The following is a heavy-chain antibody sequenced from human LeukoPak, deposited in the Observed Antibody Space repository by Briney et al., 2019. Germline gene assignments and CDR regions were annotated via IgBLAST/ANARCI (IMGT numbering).Heavy chain of an antibody. CDR1: GGTFSSYA. Sequence: ASVTVSCKASGGTFSSYAISWVRQAPGLGLEWMGRIIPILGIANYAQKLQGRVTMTTDTSTSTAYMELRSLRSDDTAVYYCARVGTSSPTDYYFDYWGQGTLVTVSS. D-gene: IGHD1-14*01. V-gene: IGHV1-69*04. CDR2: IIPILGIA. J-gene: IGHJ4*02. CDR3: ARVGTSSPTDYYFDY.